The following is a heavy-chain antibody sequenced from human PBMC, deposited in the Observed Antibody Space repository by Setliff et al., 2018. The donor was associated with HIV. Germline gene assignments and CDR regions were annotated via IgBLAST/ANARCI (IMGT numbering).Heavy chain of an antibody. J-gene: IGHJ3*02. CDR3: ARVFPPIRGAPFGTPPGAFDI. Sequence: GGSLRLSCGVFGFTLDTYGMNWVRQAPGKGLEWISYVSGASSAIYYADSVKGRFTISRDTAKNSLYLQMDSLRVEDTAVYYCARVFPPIRGAPFGTPPGAFDIWGQGTMVTVSS. CDR2: VSGASSAI. V-gene: IGHV3-48*01. D-gene: IGHD2-15*01. CDR1: GFTLDTYG.